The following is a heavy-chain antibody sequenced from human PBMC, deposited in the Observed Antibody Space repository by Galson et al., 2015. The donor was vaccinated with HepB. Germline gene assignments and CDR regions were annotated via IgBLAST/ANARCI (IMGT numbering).Heavy chain of an antibody. Sequence: CAISGDSVSSNSAAWNWFRQSPSRGLEWLGRTYYRSKWYNDYAVSVKSRITINPDTSKNQFSLQLNSVTPEDTAVYYCARIPYCSSTSCYESGSAFDIWGQGTMVIVSS. J-gene: IGHJ3*02. D-gene: IGHD2-2*01. V-gene: IGHV6-1*01. CDR3: ARIPYCSSTSCYESGSAFDI. CDR2: TYYRSKWYN. CDR1: GDSVSSNSAA.